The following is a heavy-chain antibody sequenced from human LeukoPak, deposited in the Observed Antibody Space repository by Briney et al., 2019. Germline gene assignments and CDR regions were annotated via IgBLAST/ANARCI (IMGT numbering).Heavy chain of an antibody. Sequence: GGSLRLSCAASGFTFSGHWMSWVRQAPGKGLEWVANIKKDGSERYYVDSVKGRFTISRDNAKNSLYLQMNSLRAEDTAVYYCASISSPIDYWGQGTLVTVSS. CDR1: GFTFSGHW. D-gene: IGHD3-3*02. CDR2: IKKDGSER. V-gene: IGHV3-7*01. CDR3: ASISSPIDY. J-gene: IGHJ4*02.